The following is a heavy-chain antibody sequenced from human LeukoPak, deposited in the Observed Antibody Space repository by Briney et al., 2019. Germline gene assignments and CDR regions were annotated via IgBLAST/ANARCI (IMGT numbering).Heavy chain of an antibody. V-gene: IGHV3-48*02. D-gene: IGHD6-13*01. CDR2: ISSSSSTI. CDR3: ARVALSIAAAEVWFDP. J-gene: IGHJ5*02. CDR1: GFTFSSYS. Sequence: PGGSLILSCAASGFTFSSYSMNWVRQAPGKGLEWVSYISSSSSTIYYADSVKGRFTISRDNAKNSLYLQMNSLRDEDTAVYYCARVALSIAAAEVWFDPWGQGTLVTVSS.